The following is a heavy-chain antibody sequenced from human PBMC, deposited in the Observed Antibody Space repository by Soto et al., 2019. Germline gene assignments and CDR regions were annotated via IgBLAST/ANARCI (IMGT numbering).Heavy chain of an antibody. CDR2: ISGSGGST. CDR3: ARHSGYGVLGDY. V-gene: IGHV3-23*01. J-gene: IGHJ4*02. CDR1: GFTFTSYA. D-gene: IGHD5-12*01. Sequence: EVQLLESGGGLVQPGGSLRLSCAASGFTFTSYAMSWVRQAPGKGLEWVSAISGSGGSTYYADSVKGRFTISRDNSKNTLYLQMHSLRAEDTAVYYCARHSGYGVLGDYWGQGTLVTVSS.